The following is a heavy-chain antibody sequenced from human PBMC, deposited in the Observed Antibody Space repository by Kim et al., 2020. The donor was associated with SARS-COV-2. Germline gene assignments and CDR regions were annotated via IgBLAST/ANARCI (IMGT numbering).Heavy chain of an antibody. V-gene: IGHV4-39*01. Sequence: SETLSLTCSVSGGSISSSSSYWAWIRQSPGKGLEWIGNIYSSGSTYYNPSLRSRVTISVDTSKNQFSLKLTSVTAADTAVYYCARHVSGPGRVAASFPFYFDYWGQGTLVTVSS. CDR3: ARHVSGPGRVAASFPFYFDY. D-gene: IGHD6-13*01. J-gene: IGHJ4*02. CDR1: GGSISSSSSY. CDR2: IYSSGST.